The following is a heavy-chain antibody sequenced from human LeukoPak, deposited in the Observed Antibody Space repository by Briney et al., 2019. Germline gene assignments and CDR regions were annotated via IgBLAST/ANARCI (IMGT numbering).Heavy chain of an antibody. D-gene: IGHD4-17*01. J-gene: IGHJ4*02. CDR1: GFTFSSYW. CDR3: ASQYGDYAVDY. V-gene: IGHV3-7*01. CDR2: IKQDGSEK. Sequence: GGSLRLSCAASGFTFSSYWMSWVRQAPGKGLEWVANIKQDGSEKYYVDSVKGRFTISRDNAKNSLYLQMNSLRAEDTAVYYCASQYGDYAVDYWGQGTLVTVSS.